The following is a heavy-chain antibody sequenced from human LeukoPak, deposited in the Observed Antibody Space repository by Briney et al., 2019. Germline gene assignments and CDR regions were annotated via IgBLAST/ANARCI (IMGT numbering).Heavy chain of an antibody. J-gene: IGHJ5*02. CDR1: GYTFTDYY. D-gene: IGHD5-18*01. CDR2: INPNSGGT. CDR3: ARGGYSYGFQLLNWFDP. Sequence: ASVKVSCTASGYTFTDYYIHWVRQAPGQGLEWMGWINPNSGGTNYAQKFQGWVTMTRNTSISTAYMELSRLTSDDTAVYYCARGGYSYGFQLLNWFDPWGQGTLVTVSS. V-gene: IGHV1-2*04.